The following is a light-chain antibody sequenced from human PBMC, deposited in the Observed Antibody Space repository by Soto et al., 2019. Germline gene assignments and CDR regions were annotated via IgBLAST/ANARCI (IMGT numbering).Light chain of an antibody. CDR3: CSYAGSYTFWV. J-gene: IGLJ2*01. CDR1: SSDVGGYNY. Sequence: QAALTQPRSVYGSPGQSVTISCTGTSSDVGGYNYVSWYQQHPGKAPKLMIYDVSKRPSGVPDRFSGSKSGNTASLTISGLQADDEADYYCCSYAGSYTFWVFGGGTKVTVL. V-gene: IGLV2-11*01. CDR2: DVS.